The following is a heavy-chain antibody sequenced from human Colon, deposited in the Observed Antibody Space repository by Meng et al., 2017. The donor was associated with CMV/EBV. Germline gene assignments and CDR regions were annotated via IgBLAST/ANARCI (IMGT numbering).Heavy chain of an antibody. CDR2: ISDDGVNK. J-gene: IGHJ4*02. CDR3: ARLDRGFSHGYGVFDS. D-gene: IGHD5-18*01. Sequence: GESLKISCVASAFRFNSFNIHWVRQPPGKGLEWVAMISDDGVNKYYGDFVKGRFSVSRDDSKNTVYLQMNGLRGDDTAVYYCARLDRGFSHGYGVFDSWGQGTLVTVSS. V-gene: IGHV3-30*04. CDR1: AFRFNSFN.